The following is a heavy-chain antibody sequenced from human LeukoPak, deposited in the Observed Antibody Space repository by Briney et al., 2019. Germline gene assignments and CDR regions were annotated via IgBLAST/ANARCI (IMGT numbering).Heavy chain of an antibody. V-gene: IGHV3-23*01. CDR2: VSGRGDDT. CDR3: TKEDGGSYYYFDY. D-gene: IGHD1-26*01. Sequence: PGGSLRLSCAASGFTFSNYAMGWVRQAPGRGLEWVSTVSGRGDDTYYLDSVKGRFTISRDNSKNTLYLQMNSLRAEDAAIYYCTKEDGGSYYYFDYWGQGTLVTVSS. J-gene: IGHJ4*02. CDR1: GFTFSNYA.